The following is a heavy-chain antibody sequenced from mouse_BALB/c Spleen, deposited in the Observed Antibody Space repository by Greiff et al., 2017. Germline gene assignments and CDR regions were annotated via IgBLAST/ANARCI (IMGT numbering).Heavy chain of an antibody. CDR3: ARHEGEGITPLYYAMDY. V-gene: IGHV5-12-1*01. CDR2: ISSGGGST. D-gene: IGHD2-4*01. CDR1: GFAFSSYD. J-gene: IGHJ4*01. Sequence: EVQVVESGGGLVKPGGSLKLSCAASGFAFSSYDMSWVRQTPGKRLEWVAYISSGGGSTYYPDTVKGRFTISRDTATNTLYLQMSSLTSEDTAMYYCARHEGEGITPLYYAMDYWGQGTSVTVSS.